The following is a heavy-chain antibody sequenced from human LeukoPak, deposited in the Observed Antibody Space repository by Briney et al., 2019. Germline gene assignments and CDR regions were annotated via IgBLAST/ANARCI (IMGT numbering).Heavy chain of an antibody. D-gene: IGHD1-7*01. J-gene: IGHJ5*02. Sequence: ASVKVSCKASGYTFTSYGISWVRQAPGQGREWMGWISAYNGNTNYAQKLQGRVTMTTDTSTSTAYMELRSLRSDDTAVYYCAKVELIGWFDPWGQGTLVTVSS. CDR3: AKVELIGWFDP. CDR1: GYTFTSYG. V-gene: IGHV1-18*01. CDR2: ISAYNGNT.